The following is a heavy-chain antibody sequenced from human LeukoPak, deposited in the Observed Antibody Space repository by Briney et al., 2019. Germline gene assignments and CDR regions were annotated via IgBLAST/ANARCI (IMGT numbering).Heavy chain of an antibody. CDR1: GGSISSGGYY. CDR2: IYYSGST. J-gene: IGHJ4*02. V-gene: IGHV4-31*03. D-gene: IGHD3-10*01. CDR3: ARDPSPGNYGSGSHFDY. Sequence: SETLSLTCTVSGGSISSGGYYWSWISQHPGKGLEWLGYIYYSGSTYYNPSLKSRVTISVDTSKNQFSLKLSSVTAADTAVYYCARDPSPGNYGSGSHFDYWGQGTLVTVSS.